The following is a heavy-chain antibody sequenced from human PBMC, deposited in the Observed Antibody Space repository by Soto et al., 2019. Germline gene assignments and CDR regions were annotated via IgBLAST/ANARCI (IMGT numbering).Heavy chain of an antibody. Sequence: PSQTLSLTCAISGYSVSANSAAWNWIIQSPSRGLEWLGRTYYRSKWNYDYAESVKSRMTITPDTSNNQFSLQLNSVTPEDTAVYYCVRQPIATLDIYGMDVWGQGTSVTVSS. V-gene: IGHV6-1*01. CDR1: GYSVSANSAA. J-gene: IGHJ6*01. CDR3: VRQPIATLDIYGMDV. D-gene: IGHD1-1*01. CDR2: TYYRSKWNY.